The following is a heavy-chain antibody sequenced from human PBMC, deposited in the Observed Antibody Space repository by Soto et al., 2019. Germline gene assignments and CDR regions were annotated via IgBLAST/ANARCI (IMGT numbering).Heavy chain of an antibody. Sequence: VGSLRLSCAACGFTVSSNYMTWVRQAPGKGLEWVSVIYSGGSTNYADSVKGRFTISRDDSKNTLFLQMNSLRAEDTAVYYCATAKLLPPWLLDYWGQGTLVTVSS. CDR3: ATAKLLPPWLLDY. CDR2: IYSGGST. CDR1: GFTVSSNY. D-gene: IGHD3-22*01. J-gene: IGHJ4*02. V-gene: IGHV3-66*01.